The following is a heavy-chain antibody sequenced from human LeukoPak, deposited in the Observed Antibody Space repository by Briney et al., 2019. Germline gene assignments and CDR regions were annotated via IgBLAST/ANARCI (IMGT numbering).Heavy chain of an antibody. Sequence: PGRSLRLSCAASGFTFDDYAMHWVRQAPGKGLKWVSGISWDSGSIGYADSVKGRFTISRDNAKNSLYLQMNSLRAEDTALYYCAKGPGDHYDSSGYYFYYFDYWGQGTLVTASS. CDR3: AKGPGDHYDSSGYYFYYFDY. CDR2: ISWDSGSI. J-gene: IGHJ4*02. V-gene: IGHV3-9*01. D-gene: IGHD3-22*01. CDR1: GFTFDDYA.